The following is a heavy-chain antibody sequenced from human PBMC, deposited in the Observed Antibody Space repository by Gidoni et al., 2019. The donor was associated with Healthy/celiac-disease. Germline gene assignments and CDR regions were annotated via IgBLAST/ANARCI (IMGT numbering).Heavy chain of an antibody. CDR2: SSCNSGSI. CDR1: GSTFDASA. J-gene: IGHJ6*02. D-gene: IGHD6-13*01. V-gene: IGHV3-9*01. CDR3: AKGPGIAAAGTYYYYYYGMDV. Sequence: EVQLVESGGGLVQPGRSLRPSCAASGSTFDASALHWVRQAPGKGREWVAGSSCNSGSIGYADSVKGRFTISRDNAKNSLYLQMNSLRAEDTALYYCAKGPGIAAAGTYYYYYYGMDVWGQGTTVTVSS.